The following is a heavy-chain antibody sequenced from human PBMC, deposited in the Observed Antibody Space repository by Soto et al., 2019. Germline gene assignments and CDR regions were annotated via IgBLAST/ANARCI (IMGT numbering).Heavy chain of an antibody. CDR3: AKDKVPYFDYWSRQRWFDP. Sequence: GGSLRLSCVASGFSFSVFGMHWVRQFPGKGLEWVAVISNDGSKRYYVDSVGGRFTISRDDSKNTLYLQMDSLRVDDTAVYYCAKDKVPYFDYWSRQRWFDPWGQGTPVTVSS. CDR2: ISNDGSKR. J-gene: IGHJ5*02. V-gene: IGHV3-30*18. CDR1: GFSFSVFG. D-gene: IGHD3-3*01.